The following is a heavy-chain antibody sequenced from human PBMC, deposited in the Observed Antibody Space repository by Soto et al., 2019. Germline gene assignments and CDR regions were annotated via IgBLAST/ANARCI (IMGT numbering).Heavy chain of an antibody. Sequence: SETLSLTCTVSGGSISTTNVFWAWVRQSPGKGLEWIGNVDYSGTAYFNPSLGSRVTFPVDTSKNQFSLTLYSVTAADTAVYYCARISGRHFDYWGQGTRVTVSS. J-gene: IGHJ4*02. D-gene: IGHD3-3*01. V-gene: IGHV4-39*01. CDR3: ARISGRHFDY. CDR1: GGSISTTNVF. CDR2: VDYSGTA.